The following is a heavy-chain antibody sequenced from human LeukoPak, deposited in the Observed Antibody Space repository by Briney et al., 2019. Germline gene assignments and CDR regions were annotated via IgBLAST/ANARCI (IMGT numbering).Heavy chain of an antibody. Sequence: SQTLSLTCAIAGDSVSSNSAAWNWIRQSPSRGLEWLGRTYYRSKWYNDYEDSVKSRISIKPDTSKNQFSLQLKFVTPDDTAVYYCARTKNLYPGWFDPWGQGTLVTVSS. J-gene: IGHJ5*02. CDR1: GDSVSSNSAA. CDR3: ARTKNLYPGWFDP. D-gene: IGHD1-14*01. CDR2: TYYRSKWYN. V-gene: IGHV6-1*01.